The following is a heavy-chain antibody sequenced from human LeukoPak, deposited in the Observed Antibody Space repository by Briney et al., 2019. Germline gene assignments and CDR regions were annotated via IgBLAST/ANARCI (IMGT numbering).Heavy chain of an antibody. D-gene: IGHD2-15*01. V-gene: IGHV4-34*01. CDR1: GGSFSGYY. CDR3: ARAVVAATPGYYYYGMDL. Sequence: SETLSLTCAVYGGSFSGYYWSWIRQPPGKGLEWIGEINHSGSTNYNPSLKSRVTISVDTSKNQFSLKLSSVTAADTAVYYCARAVVAATPGYYYYGMDLWGQGTTVTVSS. CDR2: INHSGST. J-gene: IGHJ6*02.